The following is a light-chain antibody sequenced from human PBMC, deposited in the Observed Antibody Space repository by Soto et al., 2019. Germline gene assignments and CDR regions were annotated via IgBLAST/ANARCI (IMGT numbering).Light chain of an antibody. V-gene: IGKV3-20*01. Sequence: EIVLPQSPRTLSLSSGARATPSCRATRRASSSCLAWYQQKPGQAPRLLIYGASSRATGIPARFSGSGSGTEFTLTISSLQPDDFATYYCQQYNDYPWTFGQGTKV. CDR2: GAS. J-gene: IGKJ1*01. CDR3: QQYNDYPWT. CDR1: RRASSSC.